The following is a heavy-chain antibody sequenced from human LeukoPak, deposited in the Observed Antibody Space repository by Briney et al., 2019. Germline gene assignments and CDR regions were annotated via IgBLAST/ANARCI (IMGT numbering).Heavy chain of an antibody. D-gene: IGHD6-13*01. Sequence: SETLSLTCAVYGGSFSGYYWSWNRQPPGKGLEWIGEINHSGSTNYNPSLKSRVTISVDTSKNQFSLKLSSVTAADTAVYYCARGRGSSSWSKHNWFDPWGQGTLVTVSS. V-gene: IGHV4-34*01. CDR1: GGSFSGYY. J-gene: IGHJ5*02. CDR3: ARGRGSSSWSKHNWFDP. CDR2: INHSGST.